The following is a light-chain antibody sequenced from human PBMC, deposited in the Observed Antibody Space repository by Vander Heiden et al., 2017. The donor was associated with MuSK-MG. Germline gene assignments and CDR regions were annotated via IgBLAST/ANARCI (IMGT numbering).Light chain of an antibody. CDR1: SSNIGSNA. Sequence: QSVLTQPPSPSGTPGQRVTISCSGSSSNIGSNAVNWYQQLPGTAPKLLIYRNNQRPSGVPDRFSGSKSGTSASLAISGLQSEEEADYYCAAWDDSLNGVVFGGGTKLTVL. CDR3: AAWDDSLNGVV. CDR2: RNN. V-gene: IGLV1-44*01. J-gene: IGLJ3*02.